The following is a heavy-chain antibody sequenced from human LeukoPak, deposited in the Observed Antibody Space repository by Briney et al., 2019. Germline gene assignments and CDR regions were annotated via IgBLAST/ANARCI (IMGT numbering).Heavy chain of an antibody. CDR2: IGGSGYST. V-gene: IGHV3-23*01. J-gene: IGHJ5*02. CDR1: GFTFSNYA. CDR3: AKDLEQSYSGWSASYDA. D-gene: IGHD6-19*01. Sequence: PGGPLRLSCAVSGFTFSNYAMTWVRQAPGKGLEWVSTIGGSGYSTYDADSVRGRFATSRDNSKNTLYLQMNSLRAEDTAVYYCAKDLEQSYSGWSASYDAWGQGTLVTVSS.